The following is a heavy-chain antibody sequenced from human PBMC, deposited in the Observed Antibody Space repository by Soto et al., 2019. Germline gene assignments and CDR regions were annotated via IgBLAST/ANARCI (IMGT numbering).Heavy chain of an antibody. V-gene: IGHV4-59*01. Sequence: SETLSLTCTVSGGSISSYYWSWIRQPPGKGLEWIGYIYYSGSTNYNPSLKSRVTISVDTSKNQFSLKLSSVTAADTAVYYCARDLATQTSAYYYYYGMDVWGQGTTVTVSS. CDR3: ARDLATQTSAYYYYYGMDV. CDR2: IYYSGST. D-gene: IGHD5-12*01. J-gene: IGHJ6*02. CDR1: GGSISSYY.